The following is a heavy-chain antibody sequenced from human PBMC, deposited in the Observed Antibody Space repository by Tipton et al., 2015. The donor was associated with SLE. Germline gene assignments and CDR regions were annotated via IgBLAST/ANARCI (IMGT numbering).Heavy chain of an antibody. V-gene: IGHV1-2*02. CDR3: ARNFLGAFDI. Sequence: QLVQSGDEVKKPGASVKVSCKASGYTFSSYGFTWVRQAPGQGLEWMGWINPNSGGTIYAQKFQGRVTMTRDTSISTAYMELSSLRSDDTAVYYCARNFLGAFDIWGQGTMVTVFS. CDR1: GYTFSSYG. CDR2: INPNSGGT. J-gene: IGHJ3*02.